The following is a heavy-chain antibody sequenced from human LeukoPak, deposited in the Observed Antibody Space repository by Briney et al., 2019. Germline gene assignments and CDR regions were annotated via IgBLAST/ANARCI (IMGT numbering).Heavy chain of an antibody. D-gene: IGHD6-19*01. Sequence: ASVKVSCKASGYTFTSYGISWVRQATGQGLEWMGWMNPNSGNTGYAQKFQGRVTMTRNTSISTAYMELSSLRSEDTAVYYCARGTPRIAVAGGTSDYWGQGTLVTVSS. CDR2: MNPNSGNT. V-gene: IGHV1-8*02. J-gene: IGHJ4*02. CDR1: GYTFTSYG. CDR3: ARGTPRIAVAGGTSDY.